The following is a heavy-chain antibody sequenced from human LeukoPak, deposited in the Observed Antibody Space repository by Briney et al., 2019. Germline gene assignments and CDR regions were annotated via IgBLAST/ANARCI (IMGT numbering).Heavy chain of an antibody. CDR2: IYSGGST. J-gene: IGHJ3*02. CDR1: EFTVSSNY. D-gene: IGHD2-2*01. V-gene: IGHV3-53*01. Sequence: GGSLRLSCAASEFTVSSNYVSWVRQAPGKGLEWVSVIYSGGSTYYADSVKGRFTISRDNSKNTLYLQMNSLRAEDTAVYYCAKGRMYQLPHDAFDIWGQGTMVTVSS. CDR3: AKGRMYQLPHDAFDI.